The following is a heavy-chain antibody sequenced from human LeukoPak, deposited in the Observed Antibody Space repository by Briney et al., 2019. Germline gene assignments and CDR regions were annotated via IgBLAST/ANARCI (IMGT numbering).Heavy chain of an antibody. D-gene: IGHD6-13*01. V-gene: IGHV1-2*02. CDR2: INPNTGGT. J-gene: IGHJ4*02. CDR1: GYSFIGHS. Sequence: ASVKVSCKASGYSFIGHSMHWVRQAPGQGLEWMGWINPNTGGTNYAQKFQGRVTMTRDTSISTAYMELSSLRSDDTAVYHCAREYVADSSPLFDYWGQGSLVTVSS. CDR3: AREYVADSSPLFDY.